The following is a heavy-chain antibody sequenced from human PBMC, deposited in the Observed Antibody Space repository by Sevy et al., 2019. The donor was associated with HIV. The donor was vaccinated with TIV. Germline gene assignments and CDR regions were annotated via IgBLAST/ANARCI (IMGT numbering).Heavy chain of an antibody. Sequence: GGSLRLSCAASGFTFSNVWMSWVRQAPGKGPEWVGRIRSKTDGGTTDYAAPVKGRFTISRDDSKNSLYLQMSGLKTXXXXXXXXXXDPVHFLWGRGTLVTVSS. CDR2: IRSKTDGGTT. V-gene: IGHV3-15*01. D-gene: IGHD6-6*01. CDR3: XXDPVHFL. J-gene: IGHJ4*02. CDR1: GFTFSNVW.